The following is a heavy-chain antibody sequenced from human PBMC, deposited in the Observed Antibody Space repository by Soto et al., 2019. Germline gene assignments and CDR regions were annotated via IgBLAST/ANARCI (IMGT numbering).Heavy chain of an antibody. CDR2: IYWDDDK. CDR3: AQRPAYCSGGSCYSGFDY. J-gene: IGHJ4*02. Sequence: QITLKESGPPLVKPTQPLTLTCTFSGFSLSTSGVGVGWIRQPPGKALEWLALIYWDDDKRYSPSLKSRLTLTKDTSKTHGVLTMTMIDPVDTATACCAQRPAYCSGGSCYSGFDYWGQGTLVTVSS. D-gene: IGHD2-15*01. V-gene: IGHV2-5*02. CDR1: GFSLSTSGVG.